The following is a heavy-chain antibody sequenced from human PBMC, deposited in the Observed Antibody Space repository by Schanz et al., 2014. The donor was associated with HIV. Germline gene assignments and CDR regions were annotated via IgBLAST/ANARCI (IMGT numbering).Heavy chain of an antibody. CDR2: ISSSGSTI. V-gene: IGHV3-48*01. CDR3: AREKYSSTWWRAGLYFYGMDV. J-gene: IGHJ6*02. Sequence: EVQLVESGGGVVQPGRSLRLSCAASGFTFSSYGMHWVRQAPGKGLEWVSYISSSGSTIYYADSVKGQFTISRDNSKNTLYLQMNSLRAEDTAVYYCAREKYSSTWWRAGLYFYGMDVWGQGTTVTVSS. CDR1: GFTFSSYG. D-gene: IGHD6-13*01.